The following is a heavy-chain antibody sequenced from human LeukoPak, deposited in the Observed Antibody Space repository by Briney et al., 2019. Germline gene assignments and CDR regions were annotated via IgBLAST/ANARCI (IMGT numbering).Heavy chain of an antibody. Sequence: SETLSLTCTVSGGSISSYYWSWIRQPPGKGLEWIGYIYYSGSTNYNPSLMSRVTISVDTSKNQFSLKLSSVTAADTAVYYCARSLYYYGSDSFDIWGQGTMVSVSS. CDR1: GGSISSYY. CDR3: ARSLYYYGSDSFDI. D-gene: IGHD3-10*01. J-gene: IGHJ3*02. V-gene: IGHV4-59*01. CDR2: IYYSGST.